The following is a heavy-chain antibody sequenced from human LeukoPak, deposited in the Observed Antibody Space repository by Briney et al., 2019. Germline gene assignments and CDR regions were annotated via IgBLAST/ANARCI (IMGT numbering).Heavy chain of an antibody. CDR2: ISYDGSIK. V-gene: IGHV3-30*18. Sequence: QPGRSLRLSCVASGFTFTNYGMHWVRQAPGKGLEWVAFISYDGSIKDYVDSVKGRFTISRDNSRNTLYLQMNSLRAEDTAVYHCAKDSADSGYTSDHWGQGTLVTVSS. D-gene: IGHD5-12*01. CDR3: AKDSADSGYTSDH. J-gene: IGHJ4*02. CDR1: GFTFTNYG.